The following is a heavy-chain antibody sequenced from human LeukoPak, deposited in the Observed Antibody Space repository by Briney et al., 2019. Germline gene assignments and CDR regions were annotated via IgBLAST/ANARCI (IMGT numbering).Heavy chain of an antibody. V-gene: IGHV3-21*01. CDR3: ARDGSLGYCSSTSCPNWYFDL. D-gene: IGHD2-2*01. Sequence: GGSLRLSCASAGFTFSSYSMSWVRQAPRKGLEWVSSISSISSYIYYADSGKGRFTISRDNAKNSLYLQMNSLRAEDTAVYYCARDGSLGYCSSTSCPNWYFDLWGRGTLVTVSS. CDR1: GFTFSSYS. CDR2: ISSISSYI. J-gene: IGHJ2*01.